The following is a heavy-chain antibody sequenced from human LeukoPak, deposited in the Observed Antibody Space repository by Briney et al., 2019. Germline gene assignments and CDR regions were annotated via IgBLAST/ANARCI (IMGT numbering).Heavy chain of an antibody. CDR2: INQGGSEK. CDR3: ARDPDMVRGVNFDY. CDR1: GFTFSSDW. D-gene: IGHD3-10*01. V-gene: IGHV3-7*03. Sequence: PGGSLRLSCAASGFTFSSDWMNWVRQAPGKGLEWVANINQGGSEKYYVDSVKGRFTISRDNAKNSLYLQMNSLRAEDTAVYYCARDPDMVRGVNFDYWGQGTLVTASS. J-gene: IGHJ4*02.